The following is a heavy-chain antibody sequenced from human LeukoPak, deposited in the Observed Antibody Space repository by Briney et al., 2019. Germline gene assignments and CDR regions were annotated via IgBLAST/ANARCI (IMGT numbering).Heavy chain of an antibody. CDR3: AKDASYSSNWFHGLYYYYGMDV. V-gene: IGHV3-30*18. CDR2: ISYDGSNK. J-gene: IGHJ6*02. D-gene: IGHD6-13*01. CDR1: GFTFDDYG. Sequence: GGSLRLSCAVSGFTFDDYGMHWVRQAPGKGLEWVAVISYDGSNKYYADSVKGRFTISRDNSKNTLYLQMNSLRAEDTAVYYCAKDASYSSNWFHGLYYYYGMDVWGQGTTVTVSS.